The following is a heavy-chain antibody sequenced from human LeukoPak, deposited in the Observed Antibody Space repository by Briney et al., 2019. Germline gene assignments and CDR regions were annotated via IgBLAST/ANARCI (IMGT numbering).Heavy chain of an antibody. Sequence: QAGGYLRLSCAACGFTFSSYGMHWLRQTPGKGLEWVAFIRFDGSNKYYADSVKGRFTISRDNSKNTLYLQMNSLRAEDTAVYYCAKGDKWNDWFDPWGQGTLVTVSS. V-gene: IGHV3-30*02. D-gene: IGHD1-20*01. J-gene: IGHJ5*02. CDR3: AKGDKWNDWFDP. CDR1: GFTFSSYG. CDR2: IRFDGSNK.